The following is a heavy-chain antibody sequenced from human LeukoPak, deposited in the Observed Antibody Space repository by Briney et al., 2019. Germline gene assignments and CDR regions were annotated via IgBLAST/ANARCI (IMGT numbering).Heavy chain of an antibody. CDR1: GYTFTSYG. CDR2: ISAYNGNT. D-gene: IGHD6-19*01. Sequence: GASVKVSCKASGYTFTSYGISWVRQAPGQGLEWMGWISAYNGNTNYAQKLQGRVTMTTDTSTSTAYMELRSLRSDDTAVYYCARDKKRYSSGWSDFDYWGQGTLVTVSS. CDR3: ARDKKRYSSGWSDFDY. J-gene: IGHJ4*02. V-gene: IGHV1-18*01.